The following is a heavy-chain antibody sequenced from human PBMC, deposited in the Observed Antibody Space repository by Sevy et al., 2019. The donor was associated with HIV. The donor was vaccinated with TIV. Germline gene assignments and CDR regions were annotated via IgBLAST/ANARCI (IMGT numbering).Heavy chain of an antibody. Sequence: GGSLRLSCAASGFTFSKYWMSWVRQAPGKGLEWVANIKPDGSDKYYVGSLKGRFTISRDNAKNSLYLQMNNLGAEDTAVYYCARVRFDWYFDFWGRGTLVTVSS. CDR1: GFTFSKYW. CDR3: ARVRFDWYFDF. D-gene: IGHD3-10*01. V-gene: IGHV3-7*01. J-gene: IGHJ2*01. CDR2: IKPDGSDK.